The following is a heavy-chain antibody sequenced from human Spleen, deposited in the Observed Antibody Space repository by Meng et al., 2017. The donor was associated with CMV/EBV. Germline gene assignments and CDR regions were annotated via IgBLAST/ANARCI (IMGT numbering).Heavy chain of an antibody. J-gene: IGHJ5*02. CDR3: AKDDSSWYSGWLDP. CDR1: GITFSSYA. V-gene: IGHV3-23*01. CDR2: ISGSGGST. Sequence: SGITFSSYAMSWVRQAPGKGLEWVSAISGSGGSTYYADSVKGRFTISRDNSKNTLYLQMNSLRAEDTAVYYCAKDDSSWYSGWLDPWGQGTLVTVSS. D-gene: IGHD6-13*01.